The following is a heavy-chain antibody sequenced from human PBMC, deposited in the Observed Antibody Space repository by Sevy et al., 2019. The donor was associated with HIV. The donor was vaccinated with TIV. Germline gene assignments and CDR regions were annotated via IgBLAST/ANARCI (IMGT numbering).Heavy chain of an antibody. CDR1: GYTFTGYY. J-gene: IGHJ5*02. CDR3: ARDWGGYSYGYGWFDP. D-gene: IGHD5-18*01. CDR2: INPNSGGT. Sequence: ASVKVSCKASGYTFTGYYMHWVRQAPGQGLEWMGWINPNSGGTNYAQKFQGRVTMTRDTSISTAYRELSRLRSDDTAVYYCARDWGGYSYGYGWFDPWGQGTLVTVSS. V-gene: IGHV1-2*02.